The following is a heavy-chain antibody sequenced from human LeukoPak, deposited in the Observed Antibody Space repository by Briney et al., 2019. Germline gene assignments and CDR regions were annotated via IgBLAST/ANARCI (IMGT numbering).Heavy chain of an antibody. Sequence: PSETLSLTCAAYGGSFSGYYWSWIRQPPGKGLEWIGEINHSGSTNYNPSLKSRVTISVDTSKNQFSLKLSSVTAADTAVYYCASRNSGSYSQLDYWGQGTLVTVSS. CDR3: ASRNSGSYSQLDY. D-gene: IGHD3-10*01. J-gene: IGHJ4*02. CDR2: INHSGST. V-gene: IGHV4-34*01. CDR1: GGSFSGYY.